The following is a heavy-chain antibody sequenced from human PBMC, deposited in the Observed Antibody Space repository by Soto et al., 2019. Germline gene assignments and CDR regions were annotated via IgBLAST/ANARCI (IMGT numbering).Heavy chain of an antibody. V-gene: IGHV1-46*01. J-gene: IGHJ4*02. CDR3: ARAPRGGVIIVITSAQIDY. CDR2: ISPDGGST. D-gene: IGHD3-10*01. Sequence: ASVKVSCKASGYDFTDHYIHWVRQAPGQGLEWMGIISPDGGSTRYSQKFQARITMTRDTSTSTVYMELSSLRSEDTAVYYCARAPRGGVIIVITSAQIDYWGQGTLVTV. CDR1: GYDFTDHY.